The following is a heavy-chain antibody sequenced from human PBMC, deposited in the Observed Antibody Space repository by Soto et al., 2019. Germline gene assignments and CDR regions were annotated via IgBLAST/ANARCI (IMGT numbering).Heavy chain of an antibody. CDR1: GYIFTAYS. CDR2: INSVSGFT. D-gene: IGHD5-18*01. V-gene: IGHV1-46*01. CDR3: AREKNTGNEYTYHEGRGFFKX. Sequence: ASVKVSCKASGYIFTAYSIHWVRQAPGQGLEWLGIINSVSGFTTYAQKFQGRVTMTRETSTSTVYMDLSSLRSEDTAVYYCAREKNTGNEYTYHEGRGFFKXWGQVTLVTVSX. J-gene: IGHJ1*01.